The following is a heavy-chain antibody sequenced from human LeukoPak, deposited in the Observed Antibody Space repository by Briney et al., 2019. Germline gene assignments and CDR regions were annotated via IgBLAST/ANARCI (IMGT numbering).Heavy chain of an antibody. Sequence: GGSLRLSCAASGFTFSSYEMSWVRQGPGKGLEWLANIKQDGSERYYVDSVKGRFTISRDNGKNSLYVQMNNLRAEDTAVYYCARSNRRGLINGFGYYFNYWGQGTLVTVSS. CDR2: IKQDGSER. V-gene: IGHV3-7*01. D-gene: IGHD3-10*01. CDR1: GFTFSSYE. J-gene: IGHJ4*02. CDR3: ARSNRRGLINGFGYYFNY.